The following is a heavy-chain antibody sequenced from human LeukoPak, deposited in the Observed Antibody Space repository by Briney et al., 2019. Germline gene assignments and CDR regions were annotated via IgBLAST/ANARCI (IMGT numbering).Heavy chain of an antibody. V-gene: IGHV3-7*03. Sequence: GGSLRLSCAASGFTFSSYWMSWVRQAPAKGLGWVANLKQDGSEKYYVDSVKGRFTISRDNAKNSLYLQMNSLRAEDTAVYYCARDRYYDFWSGPGEDYWGQGTLVTVSS. CDR2: LKQDGSEK. D-gene: IGHD3-3*01. J-gene: IGHJ4*02. CDR3: ARDRYYDFWSGPGEDY. CDR1: GFTFSSYW.